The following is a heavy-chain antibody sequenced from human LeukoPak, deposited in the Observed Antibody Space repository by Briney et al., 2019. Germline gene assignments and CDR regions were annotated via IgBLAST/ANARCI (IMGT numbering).Heavy chain of an antibody. D-gene: IGHD3-22*01. CDR2: IYHSGST. V-gene: IGHV4-38-2*01. CDR1: GYSISSGYY. J-gene: IGHJ4*02. Sequence: PSETLSLTCAVSGYSISSGYYWGWIRQPPGKGLEWIGSIYHSGSTYYNPSLKSRVTISVDTSKNQFSLKLSSVTAADTAVYYCARRSITMIVVEGYFDYWGQGTLVTVFS. CDR3: ARRSITMIVVEGYFDY.